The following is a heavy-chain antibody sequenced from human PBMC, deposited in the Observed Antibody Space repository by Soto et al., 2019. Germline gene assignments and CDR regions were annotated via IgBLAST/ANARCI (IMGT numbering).Heavy chain of an antibody. CDR3: ARDSRDFWSGYSYYYGMDV. Sequence: SLRLSCAASGFTFSIYGMHWVRQAPGKGLEWVAVIWYDGSNKYYADSVKGRFTISRDNSKNTLYLQMNSLRAEDTAVYYCARDSRDFWSGYSYYYGMDVWGQGTTVTVS. CDR2: IWYDGSNK. D-gene: IGHD3-3*01. CDR1: GFTFSIYG. J-gene: IGHJ6*02. V-gene: IGHV3-33*01.